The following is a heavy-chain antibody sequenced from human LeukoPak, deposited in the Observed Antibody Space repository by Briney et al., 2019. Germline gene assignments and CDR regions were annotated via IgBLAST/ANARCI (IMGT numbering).Heavy chain of an antibody. CDR2: ISGSGGST. CDR1: GFTFSSYA. J-gene: IGHJ4*02. D-gene: IGHD4-17*01. Sequence: GGSLRLSCAASGFTFSSYAMSWVRQAPGKGLEWVSAISGSGGSTYYADSVKGRFTISRDNAKNSLYLQMNSLRAEDTAVYYCARGGGYGDYTLDYWGQGTLVTVSS. CDR3: ARGGGYGDYTLDY. V-gene: IGHV3-23*01.